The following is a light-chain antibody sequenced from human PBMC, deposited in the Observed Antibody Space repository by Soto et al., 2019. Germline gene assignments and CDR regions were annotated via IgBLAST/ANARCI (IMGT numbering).Light chain of an antibody. Sequence: QSALTQPASVSGSPGQSITISCTGTSSDVGSYNLVSWYQQHPGKAPKLMIYEGSKRPSGVSNRFSGSKSGNTASLTISGLQAEYEADYYCCSYAGSSTLVVFGGGTELTVL. J-gene: IGLJ2*01. CDR3: CSYAGSSTLVV. V-gene: IGLV2-23*01. CDR1: SSDVGSYNL. CDR2: EGS.